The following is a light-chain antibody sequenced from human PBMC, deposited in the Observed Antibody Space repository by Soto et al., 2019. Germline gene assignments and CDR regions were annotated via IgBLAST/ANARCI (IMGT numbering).Light chain of an antibody. Sequence: QSALTQPASVSGSPGQSITISCTGTSSDVGGYNYVSWYQQHPGKAPKLMIYEVSNRPSGVSNRFSGSKSGNTASLTISGLQDEDEADYYCSSYTSSSTPVVFGGGTQLTV. CDR1: SSDVGGYNY. CDR3: SSYTSSSTPVV. V-gene: IGLV2-14*01. CDR2: EVS. J-gene: IGLJ2*01.